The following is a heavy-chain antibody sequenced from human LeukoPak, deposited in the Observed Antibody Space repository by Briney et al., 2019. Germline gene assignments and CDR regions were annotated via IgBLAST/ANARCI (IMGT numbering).Heavy chain of an antibody. J-gene: IGHJ4*02. CDR1: GFTFSSYA. CDR2: ISGSGGST. Sequence: GGSLRLSCAASGFTFSSYAMSWVRQAPGKGLEWVSAISGSGGSTYYADSVKGRFTISRDNSKNTLYLQMNSLRAEDTAVYYCAKDLEESSTSWRYLLRDLFDYWGQGTLVTVSS. V-gene: IGHV3-23*01. CDR3: AKDLEESSTSWRYLLRDLFDY. D-gene: IGHD2-2*01.